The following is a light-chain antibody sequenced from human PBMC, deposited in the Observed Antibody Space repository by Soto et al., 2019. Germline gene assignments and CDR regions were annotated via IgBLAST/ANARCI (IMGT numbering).Light chain of an antibody. CDR1: QSVSSSY. CDR2: GAS. V-gene: IGKV3-20*01. Sequence: EIVLTQSPGTLSLSPGERATLSCRASQSVSSSYLAWYQQKPGQAPRLLIYGASSSATGIPDTFSGSGSGTDFTLTISRLEPEDFALYYCQQYGSSPWTFGQGTKVEIK. CDR3: QQYGSSPWT. J-gene: IGKJ1*01.